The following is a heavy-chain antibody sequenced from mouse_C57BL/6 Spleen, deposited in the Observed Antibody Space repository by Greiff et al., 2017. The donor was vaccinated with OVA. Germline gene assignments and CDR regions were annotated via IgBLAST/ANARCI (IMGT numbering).Heavy chain of an antibody. CDR2: IYPGSGST. CDR1: GYTFTSYW. D-gene: IGHD1-1*01. V-gene: IGHV1-55*01. J-gene: IGHJ3*01. Sequence: QVQLQQPGAELVKPGASVKMSCKASGYTFTSYWITWVKQRPGQGLEWIGDIYPGSGSTNYNEKFKSKATLTVDTSSSTAYMQLSSLTSEDSAVYYCARSPYYGSSHFAYWGQGTLVTVSA. CDR3: ARSPYYGSSHFAY.